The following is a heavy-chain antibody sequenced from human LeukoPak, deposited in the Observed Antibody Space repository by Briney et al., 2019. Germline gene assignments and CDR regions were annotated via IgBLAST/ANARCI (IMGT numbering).Heavy chain of an antibody. V-gene: IGHV3-74*03. Sequence: GGSLRLSCAVSGFIFTNYWMHWVRHDPGKGLVWVSYISSDGSVTKYADSVKARFTISRDNAVNTLYLQMNSLRVEDTAVYYCVRGSLRLPRSTPDYWGQGTLVTVSS. D-gene: IGHD2-21*02. CDR1: GFIFTNYW. CDR3: VRGSLRLPRSTPDY. CDR2: ISSDGSVT. J-gene: IGHJ4*02.